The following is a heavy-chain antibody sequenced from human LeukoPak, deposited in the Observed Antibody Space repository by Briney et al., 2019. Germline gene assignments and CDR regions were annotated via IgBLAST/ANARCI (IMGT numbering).Heavy chain of an antibody. J-gene: IGHJ4*02. CDR1: GGSISSGGYS. CDR3: ARGLFKGSGWYFDY. V-gene: IGHV4-61*08. CDR2: IYYSGST. Sequence: SETLSLTCAVSGGSISSGGYSWSWIRQPPGKGLEWIGYIYYSGSTNYNPSLKSRVTISVDTSKNQFSLKLSSVTAADTAVYYCARGLFKGSGWYFDYWGQGTLVTVSS. D-gene: IGHD6-19*01.